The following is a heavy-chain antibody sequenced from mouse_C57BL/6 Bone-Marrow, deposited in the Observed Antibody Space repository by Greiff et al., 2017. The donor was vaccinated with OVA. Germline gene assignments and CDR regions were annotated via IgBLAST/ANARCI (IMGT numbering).Heavy chain of an antibody. J-gene: IGHJ2*01. CDR3: TTEELH. CDR2: IDPENGDT. V-gene: IGHV14-4*01. CDR1: GFNIKDYY. Sequence: EVKLVESGAELVRPGASVKLSCTASGFNIKDYYMHWVKQRPEQGLEWIGWIDPENGDTEYASKFQGKATITADTSSNTAYLQLSSLTSEDTAVYYCTTEELHWGQGTTLTVSS. D-gene: IGHD1-3*01.